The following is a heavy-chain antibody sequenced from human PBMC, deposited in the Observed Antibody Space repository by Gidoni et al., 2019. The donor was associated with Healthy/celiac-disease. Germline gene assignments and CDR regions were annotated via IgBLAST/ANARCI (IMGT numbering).Heavy chain of an antibody. CDR3: AKAGNDFWSGYPLNSPFDY. Sequence: EVQLLESGGGLVQPGGSLRLPCAASGFPFSSYAMSWVRQAPGKGLEWVSAISGSGGSTYYADSVKGRFTISRDNSKNTLYLQMNSLRAEDTAVYYCAKAGNDFWSGYPLNSPFDYWGQGTLVTVSS. J-gene: IGHJ4*02. CDR1: GFPFSSYA. D-gene: IGHD3-3*01. V-gene: IGHV3-23*01. CDR2: ISGSGGST.